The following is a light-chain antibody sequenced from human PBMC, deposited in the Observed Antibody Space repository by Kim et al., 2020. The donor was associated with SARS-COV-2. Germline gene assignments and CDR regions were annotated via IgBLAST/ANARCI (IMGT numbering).Light chain of an antibody. Sequence: DIQMTQSPSALSASVGDRVTITCRASHDVSKWLAWYQRSPGKAPKVLISSASTLESGVPSRFTGSGSGTEFILTVINLQPDDFATYYCQQYWSSPVTFGGGTKVDIK. CDR2: SAS. CDR3: QQYWSSPVT. CDR1: HDVSKW. V-gene: IGKV1-5*03. J-gene: IGKJ4*01.